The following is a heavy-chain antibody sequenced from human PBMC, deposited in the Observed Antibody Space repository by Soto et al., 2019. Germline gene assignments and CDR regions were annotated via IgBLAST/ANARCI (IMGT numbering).Heavy chain of an antibody. CDR2: IWYDGSNK. CDR1: GFTFSSYA. Sequence: QVQLVESGGGVVQPGRSLRLSCAASGFTFSSYAMHWVRQAPGKGLEWVAVIWYDGSNKYYADSVKGRFTISRDNSKNTLYLQMNSLRAEDTAVYYCARESTGTYHFDHWGQGTLVTVSS. V-gene: IGHV3-33*08. D-gene: IGHD1-1*01. J-gene: IGHJ4*02. CDR3: ARESTGTYHFDH.